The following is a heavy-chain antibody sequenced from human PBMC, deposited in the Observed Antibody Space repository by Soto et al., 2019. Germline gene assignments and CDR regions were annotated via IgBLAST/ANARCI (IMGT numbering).Heavy chain of an antibody. CDR3: ARAAIHGSSWYFWFDT. CDR2: IIPLFGTT. J-gene: IGHJ5*02. D-gene: IGHD6-13*01. Sequence: QVQLVQSGSEVKMPGSSVKVSCKTSGGTFSRHAINWVRQAPGQGLEWMGGIIPLFGTTNYAQKFKGRVTISEDESTSTAYMALSSLTSEDAAVYYCARAAIHGSSWYFWFDTCRQGPLVTLAS. V-gene: IGHV1-69*01. CDR1: GGTFSRHA.